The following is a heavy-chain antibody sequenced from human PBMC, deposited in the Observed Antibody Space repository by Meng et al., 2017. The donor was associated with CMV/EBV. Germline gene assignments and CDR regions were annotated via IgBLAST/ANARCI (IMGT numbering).Heavy chain of an antibody. Sequence: GFTFSGSAMPWVRQASGKGLEWVGRIRSKANSYATAYAASVKGRFTISRDDSKNTAYLQMNSLKTEDTAVYYCTRPSYCSGGSCGDYWGQGTLVTVSS. CDR3: TRPSYCSGGSCGDY. CDR2: IRSKANSYAT. CDR1: GFTFSGSA. D-gene: IGHD2-15*01. V-gene: IGHV3-73*01. J-gene: IGHJ4*02.